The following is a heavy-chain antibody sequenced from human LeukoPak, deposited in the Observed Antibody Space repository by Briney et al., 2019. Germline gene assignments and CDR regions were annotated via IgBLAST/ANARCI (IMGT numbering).Heavy chain of an antibody. CDR1: GYTFTSYG. D-gene: IGHD1-26*01. V-gene: IGHV1-18*01. CDR3: ARVLGATSPYGMDV. CDR2: ISAYNGNT. J-gene: IGHJ6*02. Sequence: APVKVSCKASGYTFTSYGISWVRQAPGQGLEWMGWISAYNGNTNYAQKLQGRVTMTTDTSTSAAYMELRSLRSDDTAVYYCARVLGATSPYGMDVWGQGTTVTVSS.